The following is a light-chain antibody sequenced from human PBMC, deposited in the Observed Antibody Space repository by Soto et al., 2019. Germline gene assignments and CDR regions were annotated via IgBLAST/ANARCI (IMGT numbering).Light chain of an antibody. V-gene: IGLV2-14*01. J-gene: IGLJ2*01. Sequence: QSVLTQPASVSGSPGQSITISCTGTSSDIGVYNYVSWYQQHPGKAPKLVICEVSNRPSGVSSRFSGSKSGNTASLTISGLRAEGEADYYCTSYAGGNILVFGGGTKLTVL. CDR2: EVS. CDR3: TSYAGGNILV. CDR1: SSDIGVYNY.